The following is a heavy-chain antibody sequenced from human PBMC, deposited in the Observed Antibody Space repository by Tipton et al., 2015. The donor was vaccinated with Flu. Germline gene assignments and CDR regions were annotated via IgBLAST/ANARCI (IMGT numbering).Heavy chain of an antibody. J-gene: IGHJ5*02. CDR3: ARLAALNWFDP. CDR2: ISSNGDNT. Sequence: SLRLSCAASGFTFSDYAMHWVRQAPGKGLQYVSAISSNGDNTYYADSVKGRFTISRDNSKNTLYLQMGSLRADDMALYYCARLAALNWFDPWGQGTLVTVSS. CDR1: GFTFSDYA. V-gene: IGHV3-64*02. D-gene: IGHD6-13*01.